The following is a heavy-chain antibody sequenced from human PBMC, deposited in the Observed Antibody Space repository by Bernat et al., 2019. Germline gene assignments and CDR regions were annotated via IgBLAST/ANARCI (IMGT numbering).Heavy chain of an antibody. CDR2: ISYDGSNK. CDR1: GFTFSSYG. CDR3: AKDERRSSRAEQTDY. V-gene: IGHV3-30*18. D-gene: IGHD6-13*01. Sequence: QVQLVESGGGVVQPGRSLRLSCAASGFTFSSYGMHWVRQAPGKGLEWVAVISYDGSNKYYADSVKGRFTISRDNSKNTLYLQMNSLRAEDTAVYYCAKDERRSSRAEQTDYWGQGTLVTVSS. J-gene: IGHJ4*02.